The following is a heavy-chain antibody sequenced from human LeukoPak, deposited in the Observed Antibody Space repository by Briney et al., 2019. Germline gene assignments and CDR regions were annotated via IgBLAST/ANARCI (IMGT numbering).Heavy chain of an antibody. J-gene: IGHJ4*02. D-gene: IGHD3-3*01. Sequence: PSETLSLTCTVSGGSISSYYWSWIRQPPGEGLEWVGYIYYSGSTNYNPSLKSRVTISVDTSKNQFSLKLSSVTAADTAVYYCARGRFGVPFDYWGQGTLVTVSS. CDR3: ARGRFGVPFDY. CDR2: IYYSGST. V-gene: IGHV4-59*01. CDR1: GGSISSYY.